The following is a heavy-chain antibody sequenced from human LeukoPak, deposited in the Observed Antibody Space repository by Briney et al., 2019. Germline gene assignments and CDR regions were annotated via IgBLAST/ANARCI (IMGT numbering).Heavy chain of an antibody. CDR1: GGTFSSYA. CDR3: AREIPDSSGSTIDY. J-gene: IGHJ4*02. CDR2: IIPIFGTA. V-gene: IGHV1-69*13. D-gene: IGHD3-22*01. Sequence: WASVKVSCKASGGTFSSYAISWVRQAPGQGLEWMGGIIPIFGTANYAQKFQGRVTITADESTSTAYMELSSLRSEDTAVYYCAREIPDSSGSTIDYWGQGTLVTVSS.